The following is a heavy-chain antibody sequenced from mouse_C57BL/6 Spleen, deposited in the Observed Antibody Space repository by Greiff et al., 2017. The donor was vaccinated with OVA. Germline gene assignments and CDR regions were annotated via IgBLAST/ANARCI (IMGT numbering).Heavy chain of an antibody. CDR2: INPYNGDT. V-gene: IGHV1-20*01. D-gene: IGHD1-1*01. CDR1: GYSFTGYF. J-gene: IGHJ2*01. CDR3: ASSGGSSYYFDY. Sequence: EVQLQQSGPELVKPGDSVKISCKASGYSFTGYFMNWVMQSHGKSLEWIGRINPYNGDTFYNQKFKGKATLTVDKSSSTAHMELRSLTSEDSAVYYCASSGGSSYYFDYWGQGTTLTVSS.